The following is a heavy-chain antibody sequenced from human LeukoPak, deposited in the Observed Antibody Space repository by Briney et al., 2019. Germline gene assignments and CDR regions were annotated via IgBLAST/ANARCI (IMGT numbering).Heavy chain of an antibody. CDR1: GYSISSGYY. CDR2: IYHSGST. D-gene: IGHD3-22*01. J-gene: IGHJ3*02. CDR3: ARYLYYDSSGPIIGDAFDI. V-gene: IGHV4-38-2*01. Sequence: SETLSLTCAVSGYSISSGYYWGWIRQPPGKGLEWIGSIYHSGSTYYNPSLKSRVTISVDTSKNQFSLKLSSVTAADTAVYYCARYLYYDSSGPIIGDAFDIWGQGTWSPSLQ.